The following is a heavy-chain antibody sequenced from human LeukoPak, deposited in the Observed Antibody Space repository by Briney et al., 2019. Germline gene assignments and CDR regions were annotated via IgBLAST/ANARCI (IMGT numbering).Heavy chain of an antibody. CDR1: GGSISSYY. V-gene: IGHV4-4*07. Sequence: SETLSLTCTVSGGSISSYYWSWIRQPAGKGLEWIGRIYTSGSTNYNPSLKSRVTMSVDTSKNQFSLKLSSVTAADTAVYYCARPAVRTYYYYYMDVWGKGTTVTVSS. J-gene: IGHJ6*03. CDR2: IYTSGST. D-gene: IGHD3-10*01. CDR3: ARPAVRTYYYYYMDV.